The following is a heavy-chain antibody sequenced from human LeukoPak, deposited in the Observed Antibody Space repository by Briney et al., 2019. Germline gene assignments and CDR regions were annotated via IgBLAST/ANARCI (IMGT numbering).Heavy chain of an antibody. D-gene: IGHD3-10*01. CDR3: ARGLNYYGSGSRKAGPFDY. CDR1: GYTFTSYY. Sequence: ASVKVSCKASGYTFTSYYMHWVRQAPGQGLEWMGIINPSGGSTSYAQKFQGRVTMTRDMSTSTVYMELSSLRSEDTAVYYCARGLNYYGSGSRKAGPFDYWGQGTLVTVSS. V-gene: IGHV1-46*01. J-gene: IGHJ4*02. CDR2: INPSGGST.